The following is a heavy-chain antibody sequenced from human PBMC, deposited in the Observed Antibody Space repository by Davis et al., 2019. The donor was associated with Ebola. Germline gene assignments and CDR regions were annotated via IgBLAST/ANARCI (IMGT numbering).Heavy chain of an antibody. Sequence: ASVKASCKASGYTFTANYMHWVRQAPGQGLEWMGIINPGGGKASYAQKFQGRISMTRDTSTSTMYLEMSNLRYEDTAVYYCARVDCSGGSCFPDYWGQGTLVTVSS. J-gene: IGHJ4*02. CDR1: GYTFTANY. V-gene: IGHV1-46*01. D-gene: IGHD2-15*01. CDR2: INPGGGKA. CDR3: ARVDCSGGSCFPDY.